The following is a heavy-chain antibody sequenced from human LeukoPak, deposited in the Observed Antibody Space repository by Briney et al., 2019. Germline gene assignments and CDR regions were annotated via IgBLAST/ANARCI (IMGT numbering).Heavy chain of an antibody. CDR3: ARDPGYCSGWSCYGNWFDP. CDR2: ISGSKGNT. V-gene: IGHV1-18*01. Sequence: ASVKVSCKASGYTFTSYGISWVRQAPGQGLEWMGWISGSKGNTNYTQKFQGRVTLTTDTSTSTAYMELRSLRSDDTAVYYCARDPGYCSGWSCYGNWFDPWGQGTLVTVSS. CDR1: GYTFTSYG. J-gene: IGHJ5*02. D-gene: IGHD2-15*01.